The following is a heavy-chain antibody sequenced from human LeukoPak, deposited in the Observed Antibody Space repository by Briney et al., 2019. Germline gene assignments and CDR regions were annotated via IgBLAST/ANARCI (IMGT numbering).Heavy chain of an antibody. CDR1: GFTFSSYG. Sequence: GGSLGLSCAASGFTFSSYGMHWVRQAPGKGLEWVAVISYDGSNKYYADSVKGRFTISRDNSKNTLYLQMNSLRAEDTAVYYCARRAQGATPYYFDYWGQGTLVTVSS. CDR3: ARRAQGATPYYFDY. V-gene: IGHV3-30*03. J-gene: IGHJ4*02. CDR2: ISYDGSNK. D-gene: IGHD1-26*01.